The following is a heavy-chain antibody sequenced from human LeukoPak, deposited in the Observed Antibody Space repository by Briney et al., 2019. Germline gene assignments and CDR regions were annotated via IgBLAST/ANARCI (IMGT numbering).Heavy chain of an antibody. J-gene: IGHJ5*02. CDR3: ARDRIAVTDPPNWFDP. CDR1: GGSISGSSYY. Sequence: SETLSLTCTVSGGSISGSSYYWGWIRQPPGKGLEWIGSIYHSGRTYYNPSLKSRVTISVDTSKNQFSLKVNSVTAADTAVYYCARDRIAVTDPPNWFDPWGQGTLVIVSS. V-gene: IGHV4-39*07. CDR2: IYHSGRT. D-gene: IGHD6-19*01.